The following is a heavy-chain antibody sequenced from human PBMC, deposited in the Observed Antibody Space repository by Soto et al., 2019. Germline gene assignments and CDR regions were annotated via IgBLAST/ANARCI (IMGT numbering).Heavy chain of an antibody. CDR1: GVTFSSYG. CDR3: AKRGNYSAYDI. CDR2: ISYDGSNK. Sequence: GGSLTRSCAASGVTFSSYGMHWVRQAPGKGLEWVAVISYDGSNKYYADSVKGRLTISRDNSTNTLYLQMNSLRAEDTAVYYCAKRGNYSAYDIWGQATMVNVSS. D-gene: IGHD1-7*01. V-gene: IGHV3-30*18. J-gene: IGHJ3*02.